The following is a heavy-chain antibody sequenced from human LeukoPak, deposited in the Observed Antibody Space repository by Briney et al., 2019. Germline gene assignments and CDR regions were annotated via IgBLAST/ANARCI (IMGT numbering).Heavy chain of an antibody. J-gene: IGHJ5*02. CDR3: TRGDYGP. Sequence: GGSLRLSCAASGFTFSDDWMNWVRQAPGKGPEWVGHIKARRAGGTTEYAAPVGGRFTISRDDSRSILYLQMNNLKTEDTALYYCTRGDYGPWGLGTLVIVSS. V-gene: IGHV3-15*01. D-gene: IGHD4/OR15-4a*01. CDR1: GFTFSDDW. CDR2: IKARRAGGTT.